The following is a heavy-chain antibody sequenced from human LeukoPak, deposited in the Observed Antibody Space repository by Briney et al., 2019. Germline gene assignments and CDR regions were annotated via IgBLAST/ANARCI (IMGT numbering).Heavy chain of an antibody. CDR2: ISSSGSTI. Sequence: GGSLRLSCAASGLTFSSYEMNWVRQAPGKGLEWVSYISSSGSTIYYADSVKGRFTISRDNAKNSLYLQMNSLRAEDTAVYYCARQADYGDYVWGQGTLVTVSS. V-gene: IGHV3-48*03. CDR3: ARQADYGDYV. D-gene: IGHD4-17*01. J-gene: IGHJ4*02. CDR1: GLTFSSYE.